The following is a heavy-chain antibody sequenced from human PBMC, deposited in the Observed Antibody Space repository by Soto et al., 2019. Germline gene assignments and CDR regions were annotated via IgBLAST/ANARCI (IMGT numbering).Heavy chain of an antibody. CDR3: ARRCSGGSCYYAFDI. CDR2: IDPSDSYT. Sequence: PGESLKISCKGSGYSFTSYWISWVRQLPGKGLEWMGRIDPSDSYTNYSPSFQGHVTISADKSISTAYLQWSSLKASDTAMYYCARRCSGGSCYYAFDIWGQGTMVTV. CDR1: GYSFTSYW. V-gene: IGHV5-10-1*01. D-gene: IGHD2-15*01. J-gene: IGHJ3*02.